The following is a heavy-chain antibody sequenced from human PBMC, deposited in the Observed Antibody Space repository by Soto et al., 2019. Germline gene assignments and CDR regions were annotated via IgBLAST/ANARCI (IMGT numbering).Heavy chain of an antibody. D-gene: IGHD2-15*01. CDR2: ITTSGGST. CDR3: AKGRGGDSGYRFDY. CDR1: GFSFSIYA. J-gene: IGHJ4*02. V-gene: IGHV3-23*01. Sequence: EVQLLESGGGLVQPGGSLRLSCAASGFSFSIYAMSWVRQAPGKGLEWVSTITTSGGSTYYADYVKGRFTISRDNAKNALYLQLNSLGAEDTAVYYCAKGRGGDSGYRFDYWGQGTLVTVSS.